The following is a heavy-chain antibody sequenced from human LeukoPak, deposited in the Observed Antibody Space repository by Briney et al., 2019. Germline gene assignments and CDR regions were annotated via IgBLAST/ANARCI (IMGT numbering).Heavy chain of an antibody. CDR1: GFTFSSYG. V-gene: IGHV3-33*01. CDR2: IWYDGSNK. D-gene: IGHD6-19*01. CDR3: AGAVAGVSMDV. Sequence: PGGSLRLSCAASGFTFSSYGMHWVRQAPGKGLEWVAVIWYDGSNKYYVDSVKGRFTISRDNSKNTVYLQMNSLRAEDTAVYYCAGAVAGVSMDVWAQGTTVTVS. J-gene: IGHJ6*02.